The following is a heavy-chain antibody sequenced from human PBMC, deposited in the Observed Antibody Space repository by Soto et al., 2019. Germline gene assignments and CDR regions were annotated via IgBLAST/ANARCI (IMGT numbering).Heavy chain of an antibody. CDR1: GYIFNIYG. D-gene: IGHD5-18*01. V-gene: IGHV1-18*04. CDR2: TSAHNGNT. Sequence: ASVKVSCKATGYIFNIYGITWVRQAPGQGLEWMGWTSAHNGNTNYAQKVQDRLTIITDTSTSTAYMELRSLTPDDTAVYFCARDGIQLWLSGRDRFDPWGQGTLVTVSS. CDR3: ARDGIQLWLSGRDRFDP. J-gene: IGHJ5*02.